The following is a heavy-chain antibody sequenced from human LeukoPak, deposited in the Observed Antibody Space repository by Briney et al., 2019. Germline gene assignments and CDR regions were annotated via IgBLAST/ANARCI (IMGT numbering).Heavy chain of an antibody. CDR2: IYYSGST. D-gene: IGHD4-17*01. CDR1: GGSISSGGYY. V-gene: IGHV4-31*03. CDR3: ARVGDYYYYGMDV. J-gene: IGHJ6*02. Sequence: PSETLSLTCTVSGGSISSGGYYWSWIRQHPGKGLEWIGYIYYSGSTYYNPSLKSRVTISVDTSKNQFSLKLSSVTAADTAVYYCARVGDYYYYGMDVWGQGTTVTASS.